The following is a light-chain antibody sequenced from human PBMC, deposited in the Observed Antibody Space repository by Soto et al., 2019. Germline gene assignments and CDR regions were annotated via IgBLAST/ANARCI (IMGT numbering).Light chain of an antibody. CDR1: TGAVTGGYY. Sequence: QAVVTQEPSLTVSPGGTVTLTCASSTGAVTGGYYPNWFQQKPGQAPRALIYSTGNKHSWTPARFSGSLLGGKAALTLSGVQPEDEAVYYCLLYYGGGQVVFGGGTKLTVL. CDR3: LLYYGGGQVV. CDR2: STG. J-gene: IGLJ2*01. V-gene: IGLV7-43*01.